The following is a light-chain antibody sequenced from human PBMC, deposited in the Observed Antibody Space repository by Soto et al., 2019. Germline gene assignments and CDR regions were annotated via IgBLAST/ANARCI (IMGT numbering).Light chain of an antibody. Sequence: DIQMTQSRSSLSASLGDRVTITCRASRVIRNDLGWYQQKPGKAPELLIYAASTLQSGVPSRFSGSGSGTDFTLTISCLQSEDFATYYCQQYYSFPYTFGQGTRLEIK. CDR2: AAS. CDR3: QQYYSFPYT. CDR1: RVIRND. V-gene: IGKV1-17*01. J-gene: IGKJ5*01.